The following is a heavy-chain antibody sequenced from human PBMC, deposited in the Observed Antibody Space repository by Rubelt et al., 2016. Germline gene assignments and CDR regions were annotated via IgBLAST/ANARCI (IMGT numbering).Heavy chain of an antibody. J-gene: IGHJ6*02. Sequence: EVQLVESGGGLVKPGGSLRLSCAPSGFPFSTYSMNWVRQAPGKGLEWVSFISSSRSRIYYADSVKGRFTISRDNAKNSLYLQMSSLRAEDTAVYYCARNTQNYYYYGMDVWGQGTTVTVSS. CDR1: GFPFSTYS. CDR2: ISSSRSRI. V-gene: IGHV3-21*05. CDR3: ARNTQNYYYYGMDV. D-gene: IGHD2-2*02.